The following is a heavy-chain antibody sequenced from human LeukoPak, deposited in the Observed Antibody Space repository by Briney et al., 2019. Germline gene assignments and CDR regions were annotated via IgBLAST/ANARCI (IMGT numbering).Heavy chain of an antibody. CDR1: GFTFSSYA. J-gene: IGHJ4*02. CDR2: ISGSGGST. Sequence: PGGSLRLSCGASGFTFSSYAMSWVRQAPGKGLEWVSAISGSGGSTYYADSVRGRFTISRDNSKNTLYLQMNSLRAEDTAVYYCARALLLWFGELYDPSGAGDYWGQGTLVTVSS. V-gene: IGHV3-23*01. D-gene: IGHD3-10*01. CDR3: ARALLLWFGELYDPSGAGDY.